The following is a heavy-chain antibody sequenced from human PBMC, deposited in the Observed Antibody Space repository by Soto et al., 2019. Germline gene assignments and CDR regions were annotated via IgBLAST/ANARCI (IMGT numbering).Heavy chain of an antibody. V-gene: IGHV3-74*01. D-gene: IGHD3-3*01. CDR2: INSDGSST. CDR1: GVTFSSYW. CDR3: ARLTYYYFWSGVEQYFFAY. J-gene: IGHJ4*02. Sequence: GGSLRLSCAASGVTFSSYWMHWVRQAPGKGLVWVSRINSDGSSTSYADSVKGRFTISRDNAKNTLYLQMNSLRAEDTAVYYCARLTYYYFWSGVEQYFFAYSAQGTLVTVSS.